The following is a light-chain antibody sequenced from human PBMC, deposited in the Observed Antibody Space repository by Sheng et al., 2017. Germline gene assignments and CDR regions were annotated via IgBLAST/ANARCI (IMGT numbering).Light chain of an antibody. J-gene: IGKJ3*01. CDR3: QQYEGLPLT. Sequence: DIQMTQSPSSLSASLGDRVTITCQASQDISNSLNWYQHKPGKAPKVLIYDASVLKTGVPSRFSGSGSGTHFTFTISSLQPEDIAVYYCQQYEGLPLTFGPGTESGSQT. V-gene: IGKV1-33*01. CDR2: DAS. CDR1: QDISNS.